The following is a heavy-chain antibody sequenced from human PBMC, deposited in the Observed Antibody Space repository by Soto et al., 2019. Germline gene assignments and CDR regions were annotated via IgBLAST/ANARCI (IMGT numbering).Heavy chain of an antibody. CDR1: GGSFSGNY. CDR3: ARTPYDYVWGSYRDVYYYAMDV. D-gene: IGHD3-16*02. V-gene: IGHV4-34*01. J-gene: IGHJ6*02. CDR2: INHSGNT. Sequence: QVQLQQWGAGLLKPSETLSLTCAVYGGSFSGNYWSWIRQPPGKGLEWMGEINHSGNTNYNPSLKSRVTLSVDTSINQFALELPSVTAADTAVYYCARTPYDYVWGSYRDVYYYAMDVWGQGTTVTVSS.